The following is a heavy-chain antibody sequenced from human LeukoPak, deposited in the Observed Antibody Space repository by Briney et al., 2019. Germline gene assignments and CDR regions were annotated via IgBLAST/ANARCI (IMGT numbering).Heavy chain of an antibody. V-gene: IGHV4-39*07. CDR3: ARVVMGNYYYYMDV. Sequence: SETLSLTCTVSGGSISSSRYYWGWIRQPPGKGLEWIGSIYYSGSTSYNPSLKSRVTISVDTSKNQFSLKLSSVTAADTAVYYCARVVMGNYYYYMDVWGKGTTVTVSS. J-gene: IGHJ6*03. CDR2: IYYSGST. D-gene: IGHD2-21*01. CDR1: GGSISSSRYY.